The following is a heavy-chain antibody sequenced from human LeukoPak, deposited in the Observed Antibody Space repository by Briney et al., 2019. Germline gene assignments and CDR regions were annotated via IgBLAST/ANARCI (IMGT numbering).Heavy chain of an antibody. Sequence: GGSLRLSCAASGFTFSSYSMNWVRQAPGKGLEWVSSISSSSSYIYFADSVKGRFTISRDNAKNSLYLQMNSLRAEDTAVYYCAREQWPHYFDYWGQGTLVTVSS. V-gene: IGHV3-21*01. D-gene: IGHD6-19*01. J-gene: IGHJ4*02. CDR3: AREQWPHYFDY. CDR2: ISSSSSYI. CDR1: GFTFSSYS.